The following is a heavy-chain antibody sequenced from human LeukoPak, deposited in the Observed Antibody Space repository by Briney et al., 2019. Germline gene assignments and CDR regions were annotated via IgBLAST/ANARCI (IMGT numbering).Heavy chain of an antibody. CDR1: GFIFTDCY. CDR3: ATTRYSNIFDI. J-gene: IGHJ3*02. CDR2: ISSGGGTI. D-gene: IGHD3-9*01. V-gene: IGHV3-11*01. Sequence: GGSLRLSCAASGFIFTDCYMSWIREAPGKGLEWVSYISSGGGTISYADSLKGRFTISRDNAKKSLYLQMNSLRAEDTAVYYCATTRYSNIFDIWGQGTMVTVSS.